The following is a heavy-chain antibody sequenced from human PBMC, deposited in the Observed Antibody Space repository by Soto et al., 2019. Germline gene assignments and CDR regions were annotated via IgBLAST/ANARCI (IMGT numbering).Heavy chain of an antibody. D-gene: IGHD6-19*01. V-gene: IGHV1-69*01. CDR3: ARGESSWFSDV. J-gene: IGHJ6*02. CDR1: GGTFSSFA. Sequence: QVQLVQSGAEVKKPGSSVKVSCTASGGTFSSFAISWVRQVPGQGLEWMGGIIPMIETPNYAQKFQGRLTITADESTNIAYMDLSSLRTEDTAVYFCARGESSWFSDVWGQGTTVIVS. CDR2: IIPMIETP.